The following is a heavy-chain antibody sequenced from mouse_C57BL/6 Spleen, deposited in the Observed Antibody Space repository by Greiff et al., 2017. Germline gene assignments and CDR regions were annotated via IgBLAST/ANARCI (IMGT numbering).Heavy chain of an antibody. J-gene: IGHJ1*03. CDR3: TRWDYGSSYWYFDV. V-gene: IGHV1-15*01. D-gene: IGHD1-1*01. CDR2: IDPETGGT. Sequence: LVESGAELVRPGASVTLSCKASGYTFTDYEMHWVKQTPVHGLEWIGAIDPETGGTAYNQKFKGKAILTADKSSSTAYMELRSLTSEDSAVYYCTRWDYGSSYWYFDVWGTGTTVTVSS. CDR1: GYTFTDYE.